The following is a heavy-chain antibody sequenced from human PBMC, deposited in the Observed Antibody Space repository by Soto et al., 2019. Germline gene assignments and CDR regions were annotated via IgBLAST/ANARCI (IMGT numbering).Heavy chain of an antibody. D-gene: IGHD3-22*01. CDR1: GFTFSSYG. CDR3: ARERNYYDISGYSDYGMDV. CDR2: IWYDGSNK. Sequence: PGGSLRLSCAASGFTFSSYGMHWVRQAPGKGLEWVAVIWYDGSNKYYADSVKGRFTISRDNSKNTLYLQMNSLRAEDTAVYYCARERNYYDISGYSDYGMDVWGQGTTVTVSS. V-gene: IGHV3-33*01. J-gene: IGHJ6*02.